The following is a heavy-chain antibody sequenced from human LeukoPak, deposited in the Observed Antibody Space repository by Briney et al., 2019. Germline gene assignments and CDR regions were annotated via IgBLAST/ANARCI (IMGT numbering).Heavy chain of an antibody. J-gene: IGHJ4*02. CDR3: ARQQWLVSPTFDY. CDR2: IYYSGST. V-gene: IGHV4-59*08. D-gene: IGHD6-19*01. Sequence: SETLSLTCTVSGGSTSSYYWSWIRQPPGKGLEWIGYIYYSGSTNYNPSLKSRVTISVDTSKNQFSLKLSSVTAADTAVYYCARQQWLVSPTFDYWGQGTLVTVSS. CDR1: GGSTSSYY.